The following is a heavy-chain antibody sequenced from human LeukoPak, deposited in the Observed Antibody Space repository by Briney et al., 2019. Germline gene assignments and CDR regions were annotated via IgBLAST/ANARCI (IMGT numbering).Heavy chain of an antibody. CDR2: IYSGGST. Sequence: SETLSLTCTVSGDSISGYYWSWVRQPPGQGLEWIAYIYSGGSTNYSPSLKSRVTISVDTSRNQFSLKLSSVTAADTAVYYCARLLLSRDVSHYWFSDLWGRGTLVTVPS. CDR1: GDSISGYY. D-gene: IGHD3-10*01. J-gene: IGHJ2*01. V-gene: IGHV4-59*08. CDR3: ARLLLSRDVSHYWFSDL.